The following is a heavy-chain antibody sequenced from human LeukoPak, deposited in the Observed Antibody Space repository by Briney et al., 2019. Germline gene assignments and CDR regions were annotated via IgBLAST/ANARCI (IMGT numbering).Heavy chain of an antibody. Sequence: SETLSLTRTVSGDSISNYYWSWMPQPPGKGLEWIGNIHYSGSTEYNPSLKSRVTITVHTSKTQFSLELSSVAAADTAVYYCLREGGGYWGQGTLVTVSS. CDR2: IHYSGST. D-gene: IGHD3-10*01. CDR1: GDSISNYY. V-gene: IGHV4-59*08. CDR3: LREGGGY. J-gene: IGHJ4*02.